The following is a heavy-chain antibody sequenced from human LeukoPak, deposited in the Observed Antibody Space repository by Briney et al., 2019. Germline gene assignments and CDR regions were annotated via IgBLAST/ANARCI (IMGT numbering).Heavy chain of an antibody. V-gene: IGHV1-24*01. D-gene: IGHD3-16*01. CDR3: ATVSIVSGSYAFDY. CDR2: FDPEDGET. CDR1: GYTLTELS. J-gene: IGHJ4*02. Sequence: ASVKVSCKVSGYTLTELSMHWVRQAPGKGLEWMGGFDPEDGETIYAQEFQGRVTMTEDTSTDTAYMELSSLRSEDTAVYYCATVSIVSGSYAFDYWGQGTLVTVSS.